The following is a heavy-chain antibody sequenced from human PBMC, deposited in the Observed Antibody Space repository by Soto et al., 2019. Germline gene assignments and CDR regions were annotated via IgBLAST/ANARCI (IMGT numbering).Heavy chain of an antibody. CDR3: AIYGSGSYYLDY. CDR2: ISGSGGST. CDR1: GFTFSSYA. V-gene: IGHV3-23*01. Sequence: GGSLRLSCAASGFTFSSYAMSWVRQAPGKGLEWVSAISGSGGSTYYADSVKGRFTISRDNSKNTLYLQMNSLRAEDTAVYYCAIYGSGSYYLDYWGQGTLVTVSS. D-gene: IGHD3-10*01. J-gene: IGHJ4*02.